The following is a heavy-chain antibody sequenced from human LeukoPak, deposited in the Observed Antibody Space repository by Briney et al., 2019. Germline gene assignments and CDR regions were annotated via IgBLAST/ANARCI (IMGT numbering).Heavy chain of an antibody. J-gene: IGHJ4*02. CDR1: GFTFSSCW. V-gene: IGHV3-74*01. Sequence: PGGSLRLSCAASGFTFSSCWMHWVRQAPGKGLVWVSRINGDGSATTYADSVKGRFTISRDNAKNTLYLQMNSLRAEDTAVYYCARVGGYNSYFDYWGQGNLVTVSS. D-gene: IGHD5-24*01. CDR2: INGDGSAT. CDR3: ARVGGYNSYFDY.